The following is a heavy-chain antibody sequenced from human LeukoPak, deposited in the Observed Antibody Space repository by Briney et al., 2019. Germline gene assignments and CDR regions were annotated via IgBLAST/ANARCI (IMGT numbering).Heavy chain of an antibody. CDR2: ISWNSAGI. J-gene: IGHJ4*02. D-gene: IGHD2-15*01. CDR3: AKRATHRGFVY. V-gene: IGHV3-9*01. Sequence: PGGSLRLSCAASGFTFDDYAMHWVRQAPGKGLEWVSGISWNSAGIGYADSVKGRFTISRDNAKNSLYLQMNSLRAEDTALYYCAKRATHRGFVYWGQGTLVTVSS. CDR1: GFTFDDYA.